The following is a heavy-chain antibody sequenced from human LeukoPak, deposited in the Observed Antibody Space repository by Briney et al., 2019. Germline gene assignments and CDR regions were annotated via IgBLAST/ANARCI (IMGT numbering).Heavy chain of an antibody. CDR1: GFTFSNYG. D-gene: IGHD3-22*01. Sequence: GGSLRLSCAASGFTFSNYGMNWVRQAPGKGLEWVSSISSTSSYIYYADSVKGRFTISRDNAKNSLYLQMNSLRAEDTAVYYCARVHYYDSSGYSHWGQGTLVTVSS. CDR3: ARVHYYDSSGYSH. CDR2: ISSTSSYI. V-gene: IGHV3-21*01. J-gene: IGHJ4*02.